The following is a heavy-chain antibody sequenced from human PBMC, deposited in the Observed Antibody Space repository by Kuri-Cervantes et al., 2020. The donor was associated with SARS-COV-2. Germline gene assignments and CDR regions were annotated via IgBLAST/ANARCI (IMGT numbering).Heavy chain of an antibody. CDR2: IYYSGST. V-gene: IGHV4-30-4*08. D-gene: IGHD3-3*01. Sequence: SETLSLTCTVSGGSISSGDYYWSWIRQPPGKGLEWIGYIYYSGSTYYNPSLKSRVTISVDTSKNQFSLKLSSVTAADTAVYYCARARDSSIFGVVIDDAFDTWGQGTMVTVSS. J-gene: IGHJ3*02. CDR1: GGSISSGDYY. CDR3: ARARDSSIFGVVIDDAFDT.